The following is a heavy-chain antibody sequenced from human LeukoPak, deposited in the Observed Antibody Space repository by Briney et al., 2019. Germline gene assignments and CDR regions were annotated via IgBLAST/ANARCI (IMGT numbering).Heavy chain of an antibody. Sequence: SETLSLTCTVSGGSISSGGYYWSWIRQHPGKGLEWIGYIYYSGSTNYNPSLKSRVTISVDTSKNQFSLKLGSVTAADTAVYYCARATRQGSYYDFWSGSLQTYGMDVWGQGTTVTVSS. CDR2: IYYSGST. D-gene: IGHD3-3*01. J-gene: IGHJ6*02. CDR1: GGSISSGGYY. CDR3: ARATRQGSYYDFWSGSLQTYGMDV. V-gene: IGHV4-31*03.